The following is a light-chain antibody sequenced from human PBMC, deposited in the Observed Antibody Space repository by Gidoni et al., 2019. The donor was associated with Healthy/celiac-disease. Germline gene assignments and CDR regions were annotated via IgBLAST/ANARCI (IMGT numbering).Light chain of an antibody. V-gene: IGKV1-39*01. CDR2: AAS. CDR1: QSISSY. Sequence: DIQMTQSPSSLSASVGDRVTITCRESQSISSYLNWYQKKPGKAPKLLIYAASSLQRGVPSRFSGSGSGTVFTLTISSLQPEDFATYYCQQSYSTPRTFGQGTKVEIK. CDR3: QQSYSTPRT. J-gene: IGKJ1*01.